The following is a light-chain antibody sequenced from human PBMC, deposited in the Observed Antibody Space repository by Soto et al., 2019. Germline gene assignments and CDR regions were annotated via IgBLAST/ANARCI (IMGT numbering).Light chain of an antibody. CDR3: QEPMPLPLT. CDR1: QSISSW. V-gene: IGKV1-5*03. Sequence: IPMNHSTSAQSASGEDRGTSWCRASQSISSWLAWYQQKPGKAPKLLIYKASSLESGVPSRFSVCGSGREFTITISGLDIHDVAPYYCQEPMPLPLTVAPGTRLEIK. J-gene: IGKJ5*01. CDR2: KAS.